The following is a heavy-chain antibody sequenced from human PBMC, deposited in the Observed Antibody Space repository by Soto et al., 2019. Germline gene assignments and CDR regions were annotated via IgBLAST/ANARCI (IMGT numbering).Heavy chain of an antibody. CDR2: MSHSGTT. J-gene: IGHJ5*02. CDR3: ARGSFSSSSSWFDP. V-gene: IGHV4-31*03. D-gene: IGHD6-6*01. CDR1: GDSISSGDYY. Sequence: SETLSLTCTVSGDSISSGDYYWAWIRQHPGRGLEWIAYMSHSGTTYYNPSLSNRASISVDTTNNQFSLKLGSVTAADTSLYYCARGSFSSSSSWFDPWGRGILVTVSS.